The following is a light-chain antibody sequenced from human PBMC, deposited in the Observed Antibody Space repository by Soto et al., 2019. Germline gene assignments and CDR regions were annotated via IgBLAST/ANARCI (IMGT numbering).Light chain of an antibody. CDR1: SSDIGGHNY. CDR3: SSYTSRSTLYV. Sequence: QSALTQPASVSGSPGQSITVSCTGTSSDIGGHNYVSWYQQHPGKAPKLMVYEVTNRPSGASDRFSGSKSGNTASLTISGLQADDEGYYYCSSYTSRSTLYVFGTGTKLTVL. CDR2: EVT. V-gene: IGLV2-14*01. J-gene: IGLJ1*01.